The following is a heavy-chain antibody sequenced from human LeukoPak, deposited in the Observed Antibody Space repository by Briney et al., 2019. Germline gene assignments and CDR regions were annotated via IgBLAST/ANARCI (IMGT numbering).Heavy chain of an antibody. Sequence: SVKVSCKASGGTFSSYAISWVRQAPGQGLEWMGRIIPILGIANYAQKFQGRVTITADKSTSTAYMEPSSLRSEDTAVYYCARWGGYGDYWDFDYWGQGTLVTVSS. CDR3: ARWGGYGDYWDFDY. V-gene: IGHV1-69*04. CDR2: IIPILGIA. D-gene: IGHD4-17*01. J-gene: IGHJ4*02. CDR1: GGTFSSYA.